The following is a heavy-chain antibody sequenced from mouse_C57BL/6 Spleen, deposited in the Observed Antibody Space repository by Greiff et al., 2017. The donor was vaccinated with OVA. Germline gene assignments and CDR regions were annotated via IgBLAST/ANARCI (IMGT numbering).Heavy chain of an antibody. CDR1: GYTFTDYN. CDR2: INPNNGGT. V-gene: IGHV1-18*01. J-gene: IGHJ1*03. Sequence: VQLKQSGPELVKPGASVKIPCKASGYTFTDYNMDWVKQSHGKSLEWIGDINPNNGGTIYNQKFKGKATLTVDKSSSTAYMELRSLTSEDTAVYYCARGGNYEYFDVWGTGTTVTVSS. CDR3: ARGGNYEYFDV. D-gene: IGHD2-1*01.